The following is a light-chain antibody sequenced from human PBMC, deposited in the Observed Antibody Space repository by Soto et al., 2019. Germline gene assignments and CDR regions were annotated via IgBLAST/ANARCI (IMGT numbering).Light chain of an antibody. J-gene: IGKJ1*01. V-gene: IGKV1-5*01. CDR3: QQYNSYSRWT. Sequence: DIQMTQSPSTLSASVGDRVTITCRASQSISSWLAWYQQKPGKAPKLLIYDASSLESGVPSRFSGSGSGTEFTLTISSLQPDDFATYYCQQYNSYSRWTFGQGTKVGIK. CDR1: QSISSW. CDR2: DAS.